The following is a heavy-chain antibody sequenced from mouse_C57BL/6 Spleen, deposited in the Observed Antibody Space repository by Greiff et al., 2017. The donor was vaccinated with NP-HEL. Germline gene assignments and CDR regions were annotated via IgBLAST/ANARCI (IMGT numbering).Heavy chain of an antibody. J-gene: IGHJ1*03. D-gene: IGHD1-1*01. CDR1: GYTFTSYW. CDR2: INPSSGYT. V-gene: IGHV1-7*01. Sequence: QVQLQQSGAELAKPGASVKLSCKASGYTFTSYWMHWVKQRPGQGLEWIGYINPSSGYTKYNQKFKDKATLTADKSSSTAYMQLSSLTYEDSAVYYCARSDYGSSLYFDVWGTGTTVTVSS. CDR3: ARSDYGSSLYFDV.